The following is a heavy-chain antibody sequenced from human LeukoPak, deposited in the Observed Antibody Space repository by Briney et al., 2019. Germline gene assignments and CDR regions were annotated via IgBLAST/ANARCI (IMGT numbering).Heavy chain of an antibody. CDR3: ARVDFWSGSDY. Sequence: PSETLSLTCTVSGGSISSYYWSWIRQPAGKGLEWIGRIYTSGSTNYNPSLKSRVTMSVDTSRNQFSLKLSSVTAADTAVYYYARVDFWSGSDYWGQGTLVTVSS. CDR2: IYTSGST. J-gene: IGHJ4*02. V-gene: IGHV4-4*07. D-gene: IGHD3-3*01. CDR1: GGSISSYY.